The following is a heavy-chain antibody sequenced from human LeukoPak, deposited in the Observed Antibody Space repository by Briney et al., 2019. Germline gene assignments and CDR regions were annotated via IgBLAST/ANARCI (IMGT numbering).Heavy chain of an antibody. CDR2: IYYNGST. Sequence: SETLSLTCTVSGGSISSSSYYWGWIRQPPGKGLEWIGSIYYNGSTYYNPSLKSRVTISVDTSKNQFSLKLSSVTAADTAVYYCARLRGLLNFDYWGQGTLVTVSS. J-gene: IGHJ4*02. D-gene: IGHD3-10*01. CDR1: GGSISSSSYY. CDR3: ARLRGLLNFDY. V-gene: IGHV4-39*01.